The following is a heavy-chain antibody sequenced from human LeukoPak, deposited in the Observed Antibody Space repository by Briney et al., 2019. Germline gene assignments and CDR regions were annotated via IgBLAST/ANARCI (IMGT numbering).Heavy chain of an antibody. Sequence: LGGSLRLSCAASGLTFSSYAMSWVRQAPGKGLEWVSTISGSRGSTYYADSVKGRFTISRDNSKNTLYLQMNSLRAEDTAVYYCVEYPDSSGFGAFDIWGQGTMVTVAS. CDR1: GLTFSSYA. CDR3: VEYPDSSGFGAFDI. J-gene: IGHJ3*02. V-gene: IGHV3-23*01. CDR2: ISGSRGST. D-gene: IGHD3-22*01.